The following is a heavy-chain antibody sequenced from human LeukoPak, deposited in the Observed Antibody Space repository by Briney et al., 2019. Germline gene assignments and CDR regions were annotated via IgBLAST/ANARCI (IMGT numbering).Heavy chain of an antibody. CDR2: IIHNGSR. V-gene: IGHV4-34*01. Sequence: SETLSLTCDVYGDSFSGYYWTWIRQTPEKGLEWIGEIIHNGSRSVNPSLESRVTISVDTSKNQFSLKLTSVTAADTSVYYCVRGFCRGDSCYSAEYFQHWGQGTIVTVSS. J-gene: IGHJ1*01. CDR3: VRGFCRGDSCYSAEYFQH. D-gene: IGHD2-15*01. CDR1: GDSFSGYY.